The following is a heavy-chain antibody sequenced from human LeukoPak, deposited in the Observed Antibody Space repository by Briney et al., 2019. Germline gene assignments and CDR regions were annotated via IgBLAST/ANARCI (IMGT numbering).Heavy chain of an antibody. D-gene: IGHD4-17*01. V-gene: IGHV1-18*01. J-gene: IGHJ4*02. CDR3: ARVYDYGDYGVLGY. CDR2: ISAYNGNT. CDR1: GYTFTSYG. Sequence: ASVKVSCKASGYTFTSYGISWVRQAPGQGLEWMGWISAYNGNTNYAQKLQGRVTMTTDTSTSTAYMELRSLRSDDTAVYYCARVYDYGDYGVLGYWGQGTLVTVSS.